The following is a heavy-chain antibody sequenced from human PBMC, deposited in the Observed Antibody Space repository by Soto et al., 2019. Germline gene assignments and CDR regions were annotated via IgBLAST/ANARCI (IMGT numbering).Heavy chain of an antibody. CDR2: LWGSAHST. V-gene: IGHV3-23*01. J-gene: IGHJ3*02. Sequence: VGSLRLSCTTSTFTFSAYAMTWVRQAPGKGLQWVSSLWGSAHSTNYADSVKGRFTISRDNSKNTLYLQVNSLRTEDTATYYCARDPNGDYIGAFHIWGQGIMVTV. D-gene: IGHD4-17*01. CDR3: ARDPNGDYIGAFHI. CDR1: TFTFSAYA.